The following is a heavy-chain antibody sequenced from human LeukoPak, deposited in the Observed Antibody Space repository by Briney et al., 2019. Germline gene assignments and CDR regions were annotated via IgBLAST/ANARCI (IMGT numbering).Heavy chain of an antibody. CDR3: ARAVPAATDDYFYYYMDV. Sequence: ASVKVSCKASGYTFTSYGISWVRQAPGQGLEWMGWISAYNGNTNYAQKLQGRVTMTTDTSTSTAYMELRSLRSDDTAVYYCARAVPAATDDYFYYYMDVWGKGTTVTVSS. V-gene: IGHV1-18*01. CDR1: GYTFTSYG. D-gene: IGHD2-2*01. J-gene: IGHJ6*03. CDR2: ISAYNGNT.